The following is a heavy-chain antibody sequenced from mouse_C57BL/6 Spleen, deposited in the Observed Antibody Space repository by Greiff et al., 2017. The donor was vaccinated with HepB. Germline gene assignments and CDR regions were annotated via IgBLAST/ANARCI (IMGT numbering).Heavy chain of an antibody. CDR2: ISDGGSYT. Sequence: EVQRVESGGGLVKPGGSLKLSCAASGFTFSSYAMSWVRQTPEQRLEWVATISDGGSYTYYPDNVKGRFTISRDNAKNNLYLQMSHLKSEDTAMYYCARDLGGNYFDYWGQGTTLTVSS. D-gene: IGHD1-1*01. V-gene: IGHV5-4*01. CDR1: GFTFSSYA. J-gene: IGHJ2*01. CDR3: ARDLGGNYFDY.